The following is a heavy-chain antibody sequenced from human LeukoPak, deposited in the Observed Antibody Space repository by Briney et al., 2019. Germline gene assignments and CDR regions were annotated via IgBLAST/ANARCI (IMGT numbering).Heavy chain of an antibody. Sequence: GGSLRLSCAASGFTFSSYAMTWVRRAPGKGLERVSAISGSGANTYFADSVKGRFTISRDNSNNTLYLQMNSLRAEDTAVYYCAKRSGFSSGWLDFWGQGTLVTVSS. V-gene: IGHV3-23*01. CDR2: ISGSGANT. D-gene: IGHD6-19*01. J-gene: IGHJ4*02. CDR1: GFTFSSYA. CDR3: AKRSGFSSGWLDF.